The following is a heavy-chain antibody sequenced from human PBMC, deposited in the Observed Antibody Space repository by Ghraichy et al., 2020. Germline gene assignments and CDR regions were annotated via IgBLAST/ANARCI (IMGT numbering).Heavy chain of an antibody. V-gene: IGHV3-30-3*01. J-gene: IGHJ5*02. CDR3: ARERNNYPLGNWFDP. CDR2: ISYDGSNK. Sequence: GGSLRLSCAASGFTFSSYAMHWVRQAPGKGLEWVAVISYDGSNKYYADSVKGRFTISRDNSKNTLYLQMNSLRAEDTAVYYCARERNNYPLGNWFDPWGQGTLVTVSS. CDR1: GFTFSSYA. D-gene: IGHD4-11*01.